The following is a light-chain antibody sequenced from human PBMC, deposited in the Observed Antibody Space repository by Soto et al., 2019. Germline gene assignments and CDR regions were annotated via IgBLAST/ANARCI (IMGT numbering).Light chain of an antibody. CDR2: EVG. V-gene: IGLV2-14*01. CDR3: ASYTSSSLWV. J-gene: IGLJ3*02. CDR1: SSDVGGYNY. Sequence: QSVLTQPASVSGSLGQSITISCTGTSSDVGGYNYVSWYQQHPGKAPKLMIYEVGNRPSGVSNRFSGSKSVNTASLTISGLQADDEADYYCASYTSSSLWVFGRGTKQTVL.